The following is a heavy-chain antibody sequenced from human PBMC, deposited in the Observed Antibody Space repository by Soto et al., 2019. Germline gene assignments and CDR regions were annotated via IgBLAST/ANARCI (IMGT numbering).Heavy chain of an antibody. Sequence: QVTLKESGPVLVKPTETLTLTCTVSGFSLSNARMGVSWIRQPPGKALEWLAHIFSKDEQSYSTSLKSRLTISKDTYQSHVVLTMTNMDPVDTATYYCARIELYCSGGSCYAYFGYLGQGTLVTLSS. CDR2: IFSKDEQ. D-gene: IGHD2-15*01. CDR3: ARIELYCSGGSCYAYFGY. J-gene: IGHJ4*03. CDR1: GFSLSNARMG. V-gene: IGHV2-26*01.